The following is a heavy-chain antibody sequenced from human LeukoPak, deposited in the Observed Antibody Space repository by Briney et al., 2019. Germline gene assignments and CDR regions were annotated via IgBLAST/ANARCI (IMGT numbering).Heavy chain of an antibody. Sequence: ASVKVSCKASGYTFTSYGISWVRQARGQGLEWMGWINPNSGGTNYAQKFQGRVTMTRDTSISTAYMELSRLRSDDTAVYYCARVLGKGLAGAGPGGYWGQGTLVTVSS. CDR1: GYTFTSYG. J-gene: IGHJ4*02. CDR2: INPNSGGT. V-gene: IGHV1-2*02. CDR3: ARVLGKGLAGAGPGGY. D-gene: IGHD6-19*01.